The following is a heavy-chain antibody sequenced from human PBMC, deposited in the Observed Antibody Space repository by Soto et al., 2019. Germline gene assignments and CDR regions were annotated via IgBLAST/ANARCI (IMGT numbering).Heavy chain of an antibody. CDR3: AKGFIRWELLLGYYYYYGMDV. Sequence: GGSLRLSCAASGFTFSSYAMHWVRQAPGKGLEWVAVISYDGSNKYYADSVKGRFTISRDNSKNTLYLQMNSLRAEDTAVYYCAKGFIRWELLLGYYYYYGMDVWGQGTTVTVSS. J-gene: IGHJ6*02. CDR1: GFTFSSYA. V-gene: IGHV3-30-3*01. CDR2: ISYDGSNK. D-gene: IGHD1-26*01.